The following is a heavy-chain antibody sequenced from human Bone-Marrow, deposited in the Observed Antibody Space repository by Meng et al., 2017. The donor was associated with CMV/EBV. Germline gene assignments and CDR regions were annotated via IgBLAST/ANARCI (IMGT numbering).Heavy chain of an antibody. Sequence: GTFSSYAISGVRQAPGQGLEWMGGIIPIFGTANYAQKFQGRVTITTDESTSTAYMELSSLRSEDTAVYYCARDLSIAARHTHWYFDLWGRGTLVTVSS. CDR2: IIPIFGTA. CDR1: GTFSSYA. D-gene: IGHD6-6*01. J-gene: IGHJ2*01. V-gene: IGHV1-69*05. CDR3: ARDLSIAARHTHWYFDL.